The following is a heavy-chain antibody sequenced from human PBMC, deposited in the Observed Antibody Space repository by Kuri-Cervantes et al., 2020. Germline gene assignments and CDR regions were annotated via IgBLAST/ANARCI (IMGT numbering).Heavy chain of an antibody. CDR1: GFSLSTSGVG. CDR3: ARLTYHYDSSGYDY. D-gene: IGHD3-22*01. J-gene: IGHJ4*02. CDR2: IFSNDEK. V-gene: IGHV2-26*01. Sequence: SGPTLVKPTQTLTLTCTFSGFSLSTSGVGVGWIRQPPGKALEWLAHIFSNDEKSYSTSLKSRLTISKDTSKSQVVLTMTNMDPVDTATYYCARLTYHYDSSGYDYWGQGILVTVSS.